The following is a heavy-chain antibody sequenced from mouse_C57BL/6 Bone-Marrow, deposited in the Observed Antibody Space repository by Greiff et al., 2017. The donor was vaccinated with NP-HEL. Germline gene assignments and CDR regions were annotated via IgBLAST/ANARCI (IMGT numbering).Heavy chain of an antibody. D-gene: IGHD1-1*01. CDR1: GYAFTSYW. J-gene: IGHJ1*03. Sequence: VKLQQPGAELVMPGASVKLSCKASGYAFTSYWMHWVKQRPGQGLEWIGKIDPSDSYTNYNQKFKGKSTLTVDKSSSTAYMQLSSLTSEDSAVYYCARAYYYGSSWDFDVWGTGTTVTVSS. CDR3: ARAYYYGSSWDFDV. CDR2: IDPSDSYT. V-gene: IGHV1-69*01.